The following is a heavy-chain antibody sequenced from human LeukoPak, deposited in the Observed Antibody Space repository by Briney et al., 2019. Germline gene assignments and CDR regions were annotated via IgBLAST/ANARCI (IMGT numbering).Heavy chain of an antibody. V-gene: IGHV1-2*02. CDR2: INPNSGGT. Sequence: GASVKVSCTASGYTFTGYYMHWVRQAPGQGLEWMGWINPNSGGTNYAQKFQGRVTMTRDTSISTAYMELSRLRSDDTAVYYCARVPSLAVAVFYFDYWGQGTLVTVSS. D-gene: IGHD6-19*01. CDR3: ARVPSLAVAVFYFDY. CDR1: GYTFTGYY. J-gene: IGHJ4*02.